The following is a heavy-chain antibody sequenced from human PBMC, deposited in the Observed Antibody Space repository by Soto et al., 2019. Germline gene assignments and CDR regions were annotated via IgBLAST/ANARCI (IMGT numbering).Heavy chain of an antibody. CDR2: IYYSGST. J-gene: IGHJ4*02. V-gene: IGHV4-31*03. Sequence: QVQLQESGPGLVKPSQTLSLTCTVSGGSISSGGYYWSWIRQHPGKGLEWIGYIYYSGSTYYNPSLKSRVTISVDTAKNQCSRELSSVTAADTAMYYCARGVIVEMATITGPFDYWGQGTLVTVS. CDR3: ARGVIVEMATITGPFDY. CDR1: GGSISSGGYY. D-gene: IGHD5-12*01.